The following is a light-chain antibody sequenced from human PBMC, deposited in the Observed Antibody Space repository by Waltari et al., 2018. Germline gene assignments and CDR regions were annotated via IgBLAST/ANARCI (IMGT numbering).Light chain of an antibody. CDR1: DIGSKS. J-gene: IGLJ3*02. CDR2: DDT. CDR3: QVWDSSTDHLV. Sequence: YVVTQPPSVSVAPGETARITCGGDDIGSKSVHWYQQRPGQAPILVLYDDTDRPSGIPGGFSGSNSGNPATLTRSWVEAGDEADYYCQVWDSSTDHLVFGGGTKLTVL. V-gene: IGLV3-21*02.